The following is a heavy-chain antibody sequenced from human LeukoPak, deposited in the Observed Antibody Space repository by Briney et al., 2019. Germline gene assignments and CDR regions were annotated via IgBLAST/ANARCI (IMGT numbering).Heavy chain of an antibody. CDR1: GFTFSSYA. CDR2: ISGSGGST. Sequence: GGSPRLSCAASGFTFSSYAMSWVRQAPGKGLEWVSAISGSGGSTYYADSVKGRFTISRDNSKNTLYLQMNSLRAEDTAVYYCAKDRSYYDSSGYFAFFDYWGQGTLVTVSS. D-gene: IGHD3-22*01. CDR3: AKDRSYYDSSGYFAFFDY. V-gene: IGHV3-23*01. J-gene: IGHJ4*02.